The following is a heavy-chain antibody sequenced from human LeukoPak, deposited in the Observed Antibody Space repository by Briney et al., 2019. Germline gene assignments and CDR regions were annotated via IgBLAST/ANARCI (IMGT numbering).Heavy chain of an antibody. CDR1: GFTVSSNY. CDR3: ARDKREECSGTSCYGDAFDV. Sequence: GGSLRLSCAASGFTVSSNYMNWVRQAPGKGLEWVSVIYSGGYTNYADSVKGRFTISRDNFKNTVYLQLNSLRTDDTAVYYCARDKREECSGTSCYGDAFDVWGQGTVVTVSS. D-gene: IGHD2-2*01. V-gene: IGHV3-66*02. CDR2: IYSGGYT. J-gene: IGHJ3*01.